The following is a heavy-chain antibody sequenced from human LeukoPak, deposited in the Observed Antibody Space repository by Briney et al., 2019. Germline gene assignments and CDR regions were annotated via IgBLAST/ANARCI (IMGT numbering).Heavy chain of an antibody. Sequence: GGSLTLSCAASEFTFGDYDMSWVRQTLGKGLEWVSSISGDGLGTWYADSVRGRFIIPRDKSRNTLYLQLNSLRPDDTAVYYCAKGPNFGSWRALDYWGQGSLVTVSS. J-gene: IGHJ4*02. CDR2: ISGDGLGT. D-gene: IGHD3-10*01. CDR3: AKGPNFGSWRALDY. CDR1: EFTFGDYD. V-gene: IGHV3-23*01.